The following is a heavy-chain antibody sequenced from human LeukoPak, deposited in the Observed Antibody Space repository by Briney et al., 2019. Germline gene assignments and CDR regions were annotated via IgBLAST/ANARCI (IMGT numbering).Heavy chain of an antibody. CDR1: GFTFSGYW. D-gene: IGHD6-19*01. CDR3: ARESNGWYTHFDY. Sequence: GGSLRLSCAASGFTFSGYWMSWVRQAPGKGLEWVANINHDGSEKYYVDSVKGRFTISGDKAKNSLYLQMNSLRAEETAVYYCARESNGWYTHFDYWGQGTLVTVSS. CDR2: INHDGSEK. V-gene: IGHV3-7*05. J-gene: IGHJ4*02.